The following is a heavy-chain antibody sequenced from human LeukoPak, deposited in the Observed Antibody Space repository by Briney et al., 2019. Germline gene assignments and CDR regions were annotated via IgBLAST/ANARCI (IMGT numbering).Heavy chain of an antibody. CDR1: GFTFSNYV. D-gene: IGHD1-7*01. J-gene: IGHJ4*02. CDR3: ARDLGTTAFDY. V-gene: IGHV3-21*01. Sequence: GGSLRLSCAASGFTFSNYVMQWVRQAPGKGLEWVSSISSSSSYIYYADSVKGRFTISRDNAKNSLYLQMNSLRAEDTAVYYCARDLGTTAFDYWGQGTLVTVSS. CDR2: ISSSSSYI.